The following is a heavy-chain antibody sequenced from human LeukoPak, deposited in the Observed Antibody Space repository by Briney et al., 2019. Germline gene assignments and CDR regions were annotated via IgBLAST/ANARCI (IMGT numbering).Heavy chain of an antibody. CDR2: ISWDGGST. D-gene: IGHD6-13*01. J-gene: IGHJ4*02. CDR3: AKDKPIAAAGTTLGYYFDY. CDR1: GFTFDDYA. Sequence: GGSLRLSCAASGFTFDDYAMHWVRQAPGKGLEWVSLISWDGGSTHYADSVKGRFTISRDNSKNSLYLQMNSLRAEDTALYYCAKDKPIAAAGTTLGYYFDYWGQGTLVTVSS. V-gene: IGHV3-43D*03.